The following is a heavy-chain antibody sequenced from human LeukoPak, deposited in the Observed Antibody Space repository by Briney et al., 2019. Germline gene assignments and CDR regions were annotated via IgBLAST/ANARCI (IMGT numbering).Heavy chain of an antibody. D-gene: IGHD3-9*01. J-gene: IGHJ4*02. CDR2: ISAYNGNT. V-gene: IGHV1-18*01. CDR3: ARHDILTGTHDFDY. CDR1: GYTFTSYG. Sequence: GASVKVSCKASGYTFTSYGISWVRQAPGQGLEWMGWISAYNGNTNYAQRLQGRVTMTTDTSTSTAYMELRSLRSDDTAVYYCARHDILTGTHDFDYWGQGTLVTVSS.